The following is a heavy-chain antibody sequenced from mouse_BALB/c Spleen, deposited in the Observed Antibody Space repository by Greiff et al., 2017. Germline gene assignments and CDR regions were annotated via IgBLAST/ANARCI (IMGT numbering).Heavy chain of an antibody. Sequence: DVKLQESGPGLVKPSQSLSLTCSVTGYSITSGYYWNWIRQFPGNKLEWMGYISYDGSNNYNPSLKNRISITRDTSKNQFFLKLNSVTTEDTATYYCAKGGYRYPYYFDYWGQGTTLTVSS. V-gene: IGHV3-6*02. D-gene: IGHD2-14*01. CDR3: AKGGYRYPYYFDY. CDR2: ISYDGSN. J-gene: IGHJ2*01. CDR1: GYSITSGYY.